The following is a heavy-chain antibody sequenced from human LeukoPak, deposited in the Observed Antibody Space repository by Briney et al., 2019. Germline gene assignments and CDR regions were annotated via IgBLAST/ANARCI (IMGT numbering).Heavy chain of an antibody. CDR3: AKGWTSIKCDY. V-gene: IGHV3-23*01. Sequence: GGSLRLSCAASGFTFNTYAMSWVRQAPGKGLEWVSAISSSGGSTFHADSVKGRFTISRDNFKNTLYLQMNSLKAEDTAVYYCAKGWTSIKCDYWGQGTLVTVSS. CDR1: GFTFNTYA. D-gene: IGHD3/OR15-3a*01. CDR2: ISSSGGST. J-gene: IGHJ4*02.